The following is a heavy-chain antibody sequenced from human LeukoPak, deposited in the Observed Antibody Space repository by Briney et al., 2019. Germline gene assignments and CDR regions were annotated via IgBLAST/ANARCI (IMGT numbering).Heavy chain of an antibody. J-gene: IGHJ4*02. CDR1: GFVFSRDN. D-gene: IGHD3-16*01. CDR2: ISETI. Sequence: GGSLRLSCIASGFVFSRDNMNCVRQAPGRGLEWVAHISETIYYADSVQGRSTTCRDDAKNLFHLQMSIRRVDATAMYYCVREVGRPETFYFDSWGRGTPVTVSS. CDR3: VREVGRPETFYFDS. V-gene: IGHV3-48*04.